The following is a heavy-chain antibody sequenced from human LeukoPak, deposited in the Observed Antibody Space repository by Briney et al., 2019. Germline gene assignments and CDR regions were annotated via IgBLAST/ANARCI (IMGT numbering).Heavy chain of an antibody. D-gene: IGHD6-13*01. J-gene: IGHJ4*02. CDR1: GVSISSSSYF. V-gene: IGHV4-39*07. CDR2: IYYSGST. Sequence: SETLSLTCTVSGVSISSSSYFWGWLRQPPGKGLEWIGSIYYSGSTYYNPSLKRRVTISVDTSKNQFSLKLSSVTATDTAVYCCARDHGYSSSWWGQGTLVTVSS. CDR3: ARDHGYSSSW.